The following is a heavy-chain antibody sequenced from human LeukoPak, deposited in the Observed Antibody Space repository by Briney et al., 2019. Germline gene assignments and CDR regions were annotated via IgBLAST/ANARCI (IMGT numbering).Heavy chain of an antibody. CDR2: IYYSGST. CDR1: GGSISSYY. D-gene: IGHD3-3*01. CDR3: ARALEWFDTYYFDY. Sequence: PSETLSLTCTVSGGSISSYYWSWIRQPPGKGLEWIGYIYYSGSTNYNPSLKGRVTISVDTSKNQFSLKLSSVTAADTAVYYCARALEWFDTYYFDYWGQGTLVTVSS. J-gene: IGHJ4*02. V-gene: IGHV4-59*01.